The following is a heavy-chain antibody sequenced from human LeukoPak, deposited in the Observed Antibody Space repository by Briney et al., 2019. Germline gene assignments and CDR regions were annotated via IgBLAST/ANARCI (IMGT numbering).Heavy chain of an antibody. D-gene: IGHD6-6*01. V-gene: IGHV1-24*01. CDR2: FDPEDGET. CDR1: GYTLTELS. CDR3: AREVHRNSSSSEGAFDI. Sequence: ASVKVSCKVSGYTLTELSMHWVRPAPGKGLEWMGGFDPEDGETIYAQKFQGRVTMTRDTSISTAYMELSRLRSDDTAVYYCAREVHRNSSSSEGAFDIWGQGTMVTVSS. J-gene: IGHJ3*02.